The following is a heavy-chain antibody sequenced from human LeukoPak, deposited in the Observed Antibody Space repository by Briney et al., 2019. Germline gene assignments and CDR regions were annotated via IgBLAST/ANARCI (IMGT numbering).Heavy chain of an antibody. CDR3: AKKHSLVVVAANDY. J-gene: IGHJ4*02. D-gene: IGHD2-15*01. V-gene: IGHV3-48*04. Sequence: PGGSLRLSCAASGFTFSSYSMNWVRQAPGKGLEWVSYISSSSSTIYYADSVKGRFTIFRDNAKNSLYLQMNSLRAEDTAVYYCAKKHSLVVVAANDYWGQGTLVTVSS. CDR1: GFTFSSYS. CDR2: ISSSSSTI.